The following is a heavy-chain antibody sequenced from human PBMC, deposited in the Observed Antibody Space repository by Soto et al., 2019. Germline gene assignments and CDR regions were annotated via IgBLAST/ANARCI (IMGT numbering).Heavy chain of an antibody. CDR2: IYVTGAV. D-gene: IGHD2-21*01. CDR1: GAALNRRNYY. J-gene: IGHJ5*02. V-gene: IGHV4-31*03. Sequence: SENLYLTCSVSGAALNRRNYYWSWIRQVPGKGLEWIGHIYVTGAVDYNPSLRDRITISQDTSERQFSLNLRLVTAADTAVYYCARLRIATNNYKSFDPWCPGTLVTVFS. CDR3: ARLRIATNNYKSFDP.